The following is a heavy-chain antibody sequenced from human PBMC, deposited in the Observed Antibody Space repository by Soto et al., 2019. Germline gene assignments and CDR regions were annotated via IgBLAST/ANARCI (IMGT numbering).Heavy chain of an antibody. CDR2: IGTAGDT. Sequence: GGSLRLSCEASGFTFSGFDMHWVRQPTGKGLEWVSTIGTAGDTYYAVSVKGRFTIPRDNAKNSLSLQMNSLRAGDTAVYFCARGQEVGAHFFDSWGQGTQVTVSS. D-gene: IGHD2-15*01. CDR1: GFTFSGFD. J-gene: IGHJ4*02. CDR3: ARGQEVGAHFFDS. V-gene: IGHV3-13*01.